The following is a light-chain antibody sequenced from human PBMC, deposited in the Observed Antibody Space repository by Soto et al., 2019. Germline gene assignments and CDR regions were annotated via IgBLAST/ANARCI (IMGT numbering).Light chain of an antibody. J-gene: IGKJ1*01. CDR3: QQYNSYSPT. V-gene: IGKV3-11*01. Sequence: EVVLTQSPATLSLSPGEGATLSCRASQSIGNYLAWYQQKPGQAPRLLIYATSNRATGIPARFSGSGSGTDFTLTISSLEPDDSATYYCQQYNSYSPTFGQGTKVEIK. CDR2: ATS. CDR1: QSIGNY.